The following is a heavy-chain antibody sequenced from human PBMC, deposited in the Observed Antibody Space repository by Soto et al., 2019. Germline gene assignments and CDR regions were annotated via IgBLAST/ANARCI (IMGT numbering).Heavy chain of an antibody. CDR3: ARDKTRITKQLDLGMDV. Sequence: SETLSLTCTVSGGSISSGDYYWSWIRQPPGKGLEWIGYIYYSGSTYYNPSLKSRVTISVDTSKNQFSLKLSSVTAADTAVYSCARDKTRITKQLDLGMDVWGQGTTVTVSS. D-gene: IGHD1-1*01. J-gene: IGHJ6*02. CDR1: GGSISSGDYY. V-gene: IGHV4-30-4*01. CDR2: IYYSGST.